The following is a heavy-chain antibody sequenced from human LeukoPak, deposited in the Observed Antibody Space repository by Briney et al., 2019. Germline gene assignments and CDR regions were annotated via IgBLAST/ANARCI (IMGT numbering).Heavy chain of an antibody. CDR1: GFTFDDYA. CDR2: ISWNSGSI. V-gene: IGHV3-9*01. J-gene: IGHJ3*02. CDR3: AKASDYSNRTGAFDI. Sequence: SGGSLRLSCVASGFTFDDYAMNWVRQAPGKGLEWVSGISWNSGSIGYADSVKGRFTISRDNAKNSLYMQMNSLRVEDTALYYCAKASDYSNRTGAFDIWGQGTMVTVSS. D-gene: IGHD4-11*01.